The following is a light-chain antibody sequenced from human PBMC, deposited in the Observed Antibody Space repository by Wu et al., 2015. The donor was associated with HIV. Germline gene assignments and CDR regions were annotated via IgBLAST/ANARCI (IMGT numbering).Light chain of an antibody. CDR1: QTTSTW. J-gene: IGKJ1*01. CDR3: QQYNSWT. Sequence: ASVGDRVTITCRASQTTSTWLAWYQQKSGKAPKLLMYKASTLEGGVPSRFSGTGYGTEFTLTISSLQPDDFATYYCQQYNSWTFGQGTKVDIK. V-gene: IGKV1-5*03. CDR2: KAS.